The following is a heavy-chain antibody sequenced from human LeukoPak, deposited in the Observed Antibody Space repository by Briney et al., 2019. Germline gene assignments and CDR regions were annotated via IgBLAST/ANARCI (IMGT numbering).Heavy chain of an antibody. CDR2: FDPEDGET. D-gene: IGHD3-16*01. Sequence: ASVTVSCKVSGYTLTELSMHWVRQAPGKGLEWMGGFDPEDGETIYAQKFQGRVTMTEDTSTDTAYMELSSLRSEDTAVYYCATDMRNYDYVWGSPRHAFDIWGQGTMVTVSS. V-gene: IGHV1-24*01. J-gene: IGHJ3*02. CDR3: ATDMRNYDYVWGSPRHAFDI. CDR1: GYTLTELS.